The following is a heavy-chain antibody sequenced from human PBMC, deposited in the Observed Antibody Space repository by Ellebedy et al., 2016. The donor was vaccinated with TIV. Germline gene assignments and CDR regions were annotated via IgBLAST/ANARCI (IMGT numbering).Heavy chain of an antibody. CDR1: GFTFSSYG. D-gene: IGHD6-19*01. Sequence: GGSLRLSXAASGFTFSSYGMHWVRQAPGKGLEWVAVIWYDGSNKYYADSVKGRFTISRDNSKNTLYLQMNSLRAEDTAVYYCASYHKIAVAGDYWGQGTLVTVSS. J-gene: IGHJ4*02. CDR3: ASYHKIAVAGDY. CDR2: IWYDGSNK. V-gene: IGHV3-33*01.